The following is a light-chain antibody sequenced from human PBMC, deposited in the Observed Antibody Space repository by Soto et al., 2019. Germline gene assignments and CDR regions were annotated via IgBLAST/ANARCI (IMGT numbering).Light chain of an antibody. J-gene: IGKJ5*01. V-gene: IGKV3-20*01. CDR1: QSVSSSY. Sequence: EIVLTQSPGTLSLSPGERATLSCRASQSVSSSYLAWSQQKPGQAPRRLIYGASSRATGIPDRFSGSGSGPDFTLPISRLEPEDFAGYYCQQYGSSPLITFGQGTRLEIK. CDR2: GAS. CDR3: QQYGSSPLIT.